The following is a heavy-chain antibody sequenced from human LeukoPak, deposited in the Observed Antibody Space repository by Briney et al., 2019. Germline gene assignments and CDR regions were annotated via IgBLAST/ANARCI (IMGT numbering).Heavy chain of an antibody. CDR1: GGSISTYY. D-gene: IGHD3-10*01. Sequence: PSETLSLTCTVSGGSISTYYWSWIRQPPGKALEWIGYIYYSGSTNYNPSLKSRVTISLDTSKNQFSLELSSVTAADTAVYYCGGITLGFDIWGQGTTVTVSS. CDR3: GGITLGFDI. CDR2: IYYSGST. V-gene: IGHV4-59*12. J-gene: IGHJ3*02.